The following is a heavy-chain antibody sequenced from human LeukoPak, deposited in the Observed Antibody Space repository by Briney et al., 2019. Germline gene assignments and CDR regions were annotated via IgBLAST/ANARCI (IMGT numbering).Heavy chain of an antibody. J-gene: IGHJ5*02. CDR2: IYHSGST. D-gene: IGHD2-15*01. CDR1: GYSISSGYY. CDR3: ARLGAAVLDP. Sequence: PSETLSLTCAVSGYSISSGYYWGWIRQPPGKGLEWIGSIYHSGSTYYNPSLKSRVTISVDTSKNQFSLKLSSVTAADTAVYYCARLGAAVLDPWGQGTLVTVSS. V-gene: IGHV4-38-2*01.